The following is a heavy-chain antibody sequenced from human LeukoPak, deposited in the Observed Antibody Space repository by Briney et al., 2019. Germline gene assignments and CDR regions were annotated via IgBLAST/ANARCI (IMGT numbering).Heavy chain of an antibody. V-gene: IGHV3-30*18. D-gene: IGHD3-22*01. J-gene: IGHJ6*02. CDR2: ISYDGSNK. CDR3: AKEGYYYDRSGYNYYYGMDV. Sequence: PGGSLRLSCAASGFTFSSYGMHWVRQAPGKGLEWVAVISYDGSNKYYADSVKGRFTISRDNSKNTLYLQMNSLRAEDTAVYYCAKEGYYYDRSGYNYYYGMDVWGQGTTVTVSS. CDR1: GFTFSSYG.